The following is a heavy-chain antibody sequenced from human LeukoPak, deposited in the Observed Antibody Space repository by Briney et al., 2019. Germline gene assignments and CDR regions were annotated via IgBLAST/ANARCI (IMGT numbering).Heavy chain of an antibody. CDR2: IYYSGST. D-gene: IGHD3-10*01. CDR1: GGSISSYY. CDR3: ARASLKYYYGSGTALWFDP. Sequence: SETLSLTCTVSGGSISSYYWSWIRQPPGKGLEWIGYIYYSGSTNYNPSLKSRVTISVDTSKNQFSLKLSSVTAADTAVYYCARASLKYYYGSGTALWFDPWGQGTLVTVSS. J-gene: IGHJ5*02. V-gene: IGHV4-59*01.